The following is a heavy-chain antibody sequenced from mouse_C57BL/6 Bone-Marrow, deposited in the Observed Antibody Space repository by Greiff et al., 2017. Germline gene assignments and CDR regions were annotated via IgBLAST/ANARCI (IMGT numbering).Heavy chain of an antibody. Sequence: QVQLQQPGAELVKPGASVKMSCKASGYTFTSYWITWVKQRPGQGLEWIGDIYPTSGRTNYNEKFKSKAILTVDTSSNTAYMQLSRQTSEDSSVFYCARSGPLGRSFDYWGQGTTLTVSS. V-gene: IGHV1-55*01. CDR1: GYTFTSYW. CDR3: ARSGPLGRSFDY. J-gene: IGHJ2*01. D-gene: IGHD4-1*01. CDR2: IYPTSGRT.